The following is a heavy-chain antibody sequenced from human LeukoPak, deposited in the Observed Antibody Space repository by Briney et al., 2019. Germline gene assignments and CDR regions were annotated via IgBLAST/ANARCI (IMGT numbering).Heavy chain of an antibody. V-gene: IGHV3-66*01. CDR1: GFTVSSNY. D-gene: IGHD1-26*01. J-gene: IGHJ4*02. CDR3: ARENARVGPLRSPFDY. CDR2: IYSGGST. Sequence: GGSLRLSCAASGFTVSSNYMSWVRQAPGKGLEWVSVIYSGGSTYYADSVKGRFTISRDNSKNTLYLQMNSLRAEDTAVYYCARENARVGPLRSPFDYWGQGTLVTVSS.